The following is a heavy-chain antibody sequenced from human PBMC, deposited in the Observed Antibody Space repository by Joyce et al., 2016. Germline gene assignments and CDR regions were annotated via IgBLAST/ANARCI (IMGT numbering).Heavy chain of an antibody. CDR2: IYYSGST. CDR1: HYSIAKKY. Sequence: HVQLQESGPGLVKPSETLSLTCTVSHYSIAKKYWSWIRQPPGKGREWIAYIYYSGSTDYNHAHKSGVTISMDTSKKQVALNLTAVTAADTAVYYCARGARSGWFDAFDIWGRGTTVVVSS. CDR3: ARGARSGWFDAFDI. D-gene: IGHD6-19*01. V-gene: IGHV4-59*01. J-gene: IGHJ3*02.